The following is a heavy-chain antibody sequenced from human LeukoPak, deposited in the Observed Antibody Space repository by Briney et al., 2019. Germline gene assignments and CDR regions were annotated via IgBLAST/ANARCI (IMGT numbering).Heavy chain of an antibody. CDR2: IWYDGRTK. CDR3: AREGGLIAVAGGPGY. J-gene: IGHJ4*02. V-gene: IGHV3-33*01. CDR1: GFTFSNYG. D-gene: IGHD6-19*01. Sequence: GGSLRLSCEVSGFTFSNYGMHWVRQAPGKGLEWLALIWYDGRTKFHADSVKGRFTISRDNSANTLYLQMSSLRVEDKAVYYCAREGGLIAVAGGPGYGGRGARVPVSS.